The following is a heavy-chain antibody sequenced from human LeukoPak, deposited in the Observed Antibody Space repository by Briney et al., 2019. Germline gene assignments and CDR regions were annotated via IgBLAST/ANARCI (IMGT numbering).Heavy chain of an antibody. D-gene: IGHD1-26*01. V-gene: IGHV1-8*03. CDR3: ARSDHNSWNAFDI. J-gene: IGHJ3*02. CDR2: INPNNGNL. Sequence: ASVKVSCKASGYTFSGYYMHWVRQAPGQGLEWMGWINPNNGNLGYAQKFQGRVTITRNTPISTAYMELSSLTSEDTAVYYCARSDHNSWNAFDIWGQGTMVTVSS. CDR1: GYTFSGYY.